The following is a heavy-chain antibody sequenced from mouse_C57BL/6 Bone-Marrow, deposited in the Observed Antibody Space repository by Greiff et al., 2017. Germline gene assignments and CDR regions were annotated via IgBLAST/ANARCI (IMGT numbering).Heavy chain of an antibody. CDR2: IHPNSGST. CDR1: GYTFTSYW. CDR3: AREGNYYSNRAMDY. J-gene: IGHJ4*01. Sequence: VQLQQPGAELVKPGASVKLSCKASGYTFTSYWMHWVKQRPGQGLEWIGMIHPNSGSTNYNEKFKSKATLTVDKSSSTAYMQLSSLTSEDSAVYYCAREGNYYSNRAMDYWGQGTSVTVSS. V-gene: IGHV1-64*01. D-gene: IGHD2-5*01.